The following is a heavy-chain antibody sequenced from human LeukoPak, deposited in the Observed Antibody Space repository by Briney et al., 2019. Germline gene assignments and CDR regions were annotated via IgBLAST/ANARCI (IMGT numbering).Heavy chain of an antibody. Sequence: QPGGSLRLSCAASGFTFSSYEMNWVRQAPGKGLEWVSYISSSGSTIYYADSVKGRFTISRDNAKNSLYLQMNSLRAEDTAVYYCARGDWSYYYYGMDVWGKGTTVTVSS. CDR2: ISSSGSTI. J-gene: IGHJ6*04. V-gene: IGHV3-48*03. D-gene: IGHD3/OR15-3a*01. CDR3: ARGDWSYYYYGMDV. CDR1: GFTFSSYE.